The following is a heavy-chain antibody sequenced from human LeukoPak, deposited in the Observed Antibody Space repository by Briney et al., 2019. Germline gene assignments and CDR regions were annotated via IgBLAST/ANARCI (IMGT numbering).Heavy chain of an antibody. Sequence: PGGSLRLSCAASGFTFSSHAMSWVRQAPGKGLEWVSAISGSGGSTYYADSVKGRFTISRDNSKNTLYLQMNSLRAEDTAVYYCAKDKCSGGSCYPLNLDYWGQGTLVTVSS. CDR2: ISGSGGST. CDR3: AKDKCSGGSCYPLNLDY. V-gene: IGHV3-23*01. D-gene: IGHD2-15*01. J-gene: IGHJ4*02. CDR1: GFTFSSHA.